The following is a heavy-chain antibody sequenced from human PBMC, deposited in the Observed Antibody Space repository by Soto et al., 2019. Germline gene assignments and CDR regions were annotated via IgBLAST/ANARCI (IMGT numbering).Heavy chain of an antibody. J-gene: IGHJ3*02. CDR2: ISGSGGST. D-gene: IGHD2-2*03. Sequence: GSLRLSCAASGFTFSSYAMSWVRQAPGKGLEWVSAISGSGGSTYYADSVKGRFTISRDNSKNTLYLQMNSLRAEDTAVYYCAKMDIVVVPAAKAFDIWGQGTMVTVSS. V-gene: IGHV3-23*01. CDR3: AKMDIVVVPAAKAFDI. CDR1: GFTFSSYA.